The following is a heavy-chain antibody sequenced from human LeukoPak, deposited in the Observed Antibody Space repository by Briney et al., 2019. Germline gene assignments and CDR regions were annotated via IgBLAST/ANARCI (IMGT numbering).Heavy chain of an antibody. CDR3: AKQNNWNYGAFDI. V-gene: IGHV3-23*01. D-gene: IGHD1-7*01. Sequence: GGSLRLSCAASGFTFSVYAMSWVRQAPGKGLEWVSAISCSGGRTYYADSVKGRFTISRDNSKNTLYLQMNSLRAEDTAVYYCAKQNNWNYGAFDIWGQGTMVTVSS. J-gene: IGHJ3*02. CDR2: ISCSGGRT. CDR1: GFTFSVYA.